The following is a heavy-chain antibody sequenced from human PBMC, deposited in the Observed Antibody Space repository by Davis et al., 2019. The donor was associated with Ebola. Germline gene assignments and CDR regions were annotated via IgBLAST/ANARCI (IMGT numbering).Heavy chain of an antibody. V-gene: IGHV3-48*01. CDR3: AKDTSNIWFDI. Sequence: GGSLRLSCAASGFSISLYSMNWVRQAPGKGLEWVSYISAGSKTIYYADFVKGRFTISRDNSKNTLYLQMNGLRVEDTAIYYCAKDTSNIWFDIWGQGTNVTVSS. CDR2: ISAGSKTI. J-gene: IGHJ3*02. CDR1: GFSISLYS. D-gene: IGHD1-26*01.